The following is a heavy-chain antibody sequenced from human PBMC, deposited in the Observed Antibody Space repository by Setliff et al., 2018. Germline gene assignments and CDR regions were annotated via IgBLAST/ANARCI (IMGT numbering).Heavy chain of an antibody. CDR3: ARDRFYNSWSGTSITAPHDAFDI. Sequence: GGSLRLSCVTSGFAFTSYDMTWVRQAPGKGLEWVANIMQDGGAQYYLDSVKGRFTVSRDNSNNTLYLHMSSLRAEDTAVYFCARDRFYNSWSGTSITAPHDAFDIWGQGTMVTVSS. CDR2: IMQDGGAQ. CDR1: GFAFTSYD. V-gene: IGHV3-7*03. D-gene: IGHD3-3*01. J-gene: IGHJ3*02.